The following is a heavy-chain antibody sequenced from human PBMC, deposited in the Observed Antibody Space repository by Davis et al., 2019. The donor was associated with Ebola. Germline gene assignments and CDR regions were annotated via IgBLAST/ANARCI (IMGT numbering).Heavy chain of an antibody. D-gene: IGHD4-17*01. CDR1: GGSVSSGSYY. J-gene: IGHJ6*04. V-gene: IGHV4-61*01. Sequence: MPSETLSLTCTVSGGSVSSGSYYWSWIRQPPGKGLEWIGYIYYSGSTNYNPSLKSRVTISVDTSKNQFSLKLSSVTAADTAVYYCAREAYGDYYYYYGMDVWGKGTTVTVSS. CDR2: IYYSGST. CDR3: AREAYGDYYYYYGMDV.